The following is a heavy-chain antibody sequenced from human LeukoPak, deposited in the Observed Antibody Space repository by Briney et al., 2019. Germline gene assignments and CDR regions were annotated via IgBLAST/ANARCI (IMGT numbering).Heavy chain of an antibody. CDR1: GFIFDDYG. CDR3: TRDWWRLGFEG. D-gene: IGHD2-21*01. Sequence: GGSLRLSCIGSGFIFDDYGLSWFRQAPGKGLEWVGFIRGKIYGGTTEYVASVQGRFSLSRDDSKNSAYLQMNGLKTEDTGIYYCTRDWWRLGFEGWDQGTLVTVSS. CDR2: IRGKIYGGTT. J-gene: IGHJ4*02. V-gene: IGHV3-49*03.